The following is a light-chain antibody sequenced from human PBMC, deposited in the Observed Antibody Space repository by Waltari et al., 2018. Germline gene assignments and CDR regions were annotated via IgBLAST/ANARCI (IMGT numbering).Light chain of an antibody. Sequence: QSALTQLPSASGSPGQSVTISCTGTSSDVGGYNYVSWYQQHPGKAPKLMIYEVSKRPSGVPDRFSGSKSGNTASLTVSGLQAEDEADYYCSSYAGSNNSNVVFGGGTKLTVL. CDR3: SSYAGSNNSNVV. CDR1: SSDVGGYNY. J-gene: IGLJ2*01. V-gene: IGLV2-8*01. CDR2: EVS.